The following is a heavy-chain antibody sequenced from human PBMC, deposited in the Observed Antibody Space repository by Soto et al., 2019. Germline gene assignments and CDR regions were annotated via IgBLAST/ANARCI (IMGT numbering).Heavy chain of an antibody. Sequence: EVQLLESGGGLVQPGGSLRLSCAASGFTFSDYAMSWVRQAPGKGLEWVSGISASGSGSGDTTSYAGSVEGRFTISRDNAKNSLYLQMNSLRAEDTAVYYCARVTPPRSDYFDWFQNYYGMDVWGQGTTVTVSS. CDR1: GFTFSDYA. CDR2: ISASGSGSGDTT. J-gene: IGHJ6*02. V-gene: IGHV3-23*01. D-gene: IGHD3-9*01. CDR3: ARVTPPRSDYFDWFQNYYGMDV.